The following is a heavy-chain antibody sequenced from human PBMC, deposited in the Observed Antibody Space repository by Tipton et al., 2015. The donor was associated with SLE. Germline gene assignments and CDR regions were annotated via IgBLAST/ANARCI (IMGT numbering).Heavy chain of an antibody. CDR2: ISNSGTT. CDR1: GGSISTYF. CDR3: ARDSMRAWILAFDI. Sequence: TLSLTCTVSGGSISTYFWSWIRQPAGKEPEWLGRISNSGTTYYNPSLKSRVTMSVDTSKNQVSLKLTSVTAADTATYYCARDSMRAWILAFDIWGQGTMVTVSS. D-gene: IGHD2/OR15-2a*01. V-gene: IGHV4-4*07. J-gene: IGHJ3*02.